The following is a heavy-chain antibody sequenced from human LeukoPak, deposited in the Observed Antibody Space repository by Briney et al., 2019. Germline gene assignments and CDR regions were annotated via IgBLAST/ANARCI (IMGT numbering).Heavy chain of an antibody. CDR1: GYIFTSYG. D-gene: IGHD5-12*01. Sequence: ASVKVSCKASGYIFTSYGISWVRQAPGQGLEWMGWIRAYNGYTNYAQKLQGRVTMITDTSTSTAYMELRSLRSDDTAVYYCARGRRRLQPFDIWGQGTMVTVSS. CDR3: ARGRRRLQPFDI. V-gene: IGHV1-18*01. J-gene: IGHJ3*02. CDR2: IRAYNGYT.